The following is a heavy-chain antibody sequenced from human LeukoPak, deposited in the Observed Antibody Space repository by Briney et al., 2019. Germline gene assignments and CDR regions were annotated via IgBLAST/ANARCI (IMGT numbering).Heavy chain of an antibody. D-gene: IGHD6-13*01. J-gene: IGHJ4*02. CDR2: IYPGDSDT. Sequence: GESLKISCMGSGYSFTSYWIGWVRQMPGKGLEWRGIIYPGDSDTRYSPSFQGQVTISADKSISTAYLQWSSLKASDTAMYYCARRYSSSLFDYWGQGTLVTVSS. V-gene: IGHV5-51*01. CDR1: GYSFTSYW. CDR3: ARRYSSSLFDY.